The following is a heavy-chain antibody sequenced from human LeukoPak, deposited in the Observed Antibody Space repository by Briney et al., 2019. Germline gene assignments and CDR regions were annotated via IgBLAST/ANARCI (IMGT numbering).Heavy chain of an antibody. CDR1: GFTFSSYA. CDR2: ISGSGGST. V-gene: IGHV3-23*01. CDR3: AEVSASRITMIVVGQTGFWDY. J-gene: IGHJ4*02. Sequence: GGSLRLSCAASGFTFSSYAMSWVRQAPGKGLEWVSAISGSGGSTYYADSVKGRFTISRDNSKNTLYLQMNSLRAEDTAVYYCAEVSASRITMIVVGQTGFWDYWGQGTLVTVSS. D-gene: IGHD3-22*01.